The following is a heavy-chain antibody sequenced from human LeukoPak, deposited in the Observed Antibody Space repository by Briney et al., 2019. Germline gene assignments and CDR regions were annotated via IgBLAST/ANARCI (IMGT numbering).Heavy chain of an antibody. V-gene: IGHV3-48*01. Sequence: GGSLRLSCAASGFTFKTHAMSWVRQAPGKGPEWISYISSSGGTTTYVDSVKGRFTISRDNAKNSLYLQMNSLRADDTAVYYCARSNYYTVDVWGQGTAVTVSS. CDR1: GFTFKTHA. CDR2: ISSSGGTT. J-gene: IGHJ6*02. CDR3: ARSNYYTVDV.